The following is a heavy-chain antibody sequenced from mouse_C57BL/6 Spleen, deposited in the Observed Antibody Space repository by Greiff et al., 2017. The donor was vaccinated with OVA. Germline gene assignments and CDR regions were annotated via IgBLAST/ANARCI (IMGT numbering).Heavy chain of an antibody. J-gene: IGHJ2*01. D-gene: IGHD2-1*01. CDR2: IYPGDGDT. V-gene: IGHV1-82*01. CDR1: GYAFSSSW. Sequence: VKLQESGPELVKPGASVKISCKASGYAFSSSWMNWVKQRPGKGLEWIGRIYPGDGDTNYNGKFKGKATLTADKSSSTAYMQLSSLTSEDSAVYFCARWDGNYFDYWGQGTTLTVSS. CDR3: ARWDGNYFDY.